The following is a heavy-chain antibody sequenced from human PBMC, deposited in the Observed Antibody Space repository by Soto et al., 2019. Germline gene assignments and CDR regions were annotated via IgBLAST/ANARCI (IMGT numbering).Heavy chain of an antibody. J-gene: IGHJ6*04. CDR3: ATVLTRVGSGDVMDV. Sequence: QVQLVQSGAEVKKPGSSVTVSCKASGGTFSSYAISWVRQAPGQGLEWMGGIIPIFGTADYAQKFQGRVTMTADESTSTAYMELSSLRSGDTVVYYGATVLTRVGSGDVMDVWGEGTTVTVSS. CDR2: IIPIFGTA. CDR1: GGTFSSYA. V-gene: IGHV1-69*12. D-gene: IGHD4-4*01.